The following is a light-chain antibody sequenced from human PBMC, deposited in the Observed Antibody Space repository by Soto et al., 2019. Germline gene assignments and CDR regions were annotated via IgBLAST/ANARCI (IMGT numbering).Light chain of an antibody. J-gene: IGLJ1*01. CDR3: SLYTSENTYV. CDR2: EAS. Sequence: LTQPPSVSGSPGQSVTISCTGTSTDFVSYDRVSWYQQPPGTAPKLIIYEASNRPSGVPDRFSGSKSGNTASLTISGLQAADEADYYCSLYTSENTYVFGTGTKVTVL. CDR1: STDFVSYDR. V-gene: IGLV2-18*01.